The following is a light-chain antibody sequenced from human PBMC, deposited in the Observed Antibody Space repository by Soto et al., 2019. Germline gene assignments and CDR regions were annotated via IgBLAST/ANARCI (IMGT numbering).Light chain of an antibody. CDR2: GAS. J-gene: IGKJ2*01. CDR3: QHYNTWPYT. CDR1: QSVSSN. V-gene: IGKV3-15*01. Sequence: EIVMTQSPVTLSVSPGERATLSCRASQSVSSNLAWYQQKPGQAPRLLIYGASTRSTGIPARFGGSASGTEFTLPISSVQSEDFAVYYCQHYNTWPYTFGQGTKLEIK.